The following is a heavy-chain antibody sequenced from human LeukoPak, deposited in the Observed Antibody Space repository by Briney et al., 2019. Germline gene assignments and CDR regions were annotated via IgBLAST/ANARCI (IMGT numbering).Heavy chain of an antibody. V-gene: IGHV1-69*13. CDR2: IIPIFGTA. CDR3: AREGFKYYDILTGYFGNWFDP. J-gene: IGHJ5*02. D-gene: IGHD3-9*01. Sequence: ASVKVSCKASGGTFSSYAISWVRQAPGQGLEWMGGIIPIFGTANYAQKFQGRVTITADESTSTAYMELSSLRSEDTAVYYRAREGFKYYDILTGYFGNWFDPWGQGTLVTVSS. CDR1: GGTFSSYA.